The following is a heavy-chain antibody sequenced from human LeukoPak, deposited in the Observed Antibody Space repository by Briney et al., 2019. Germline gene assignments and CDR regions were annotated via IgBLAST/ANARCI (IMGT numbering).Heavy chain of an antibody. CDR3: ARVTVPVAAFYFDY. CDR1: GGSISNGSNY. D-gene: IGHD6-19*01. J-gene: IGHJ4*02. Sequence: SQTLSLTCTVSGGSISNGSNYWSWIRQPAGKGLEWIGHIFTSGRTNYSPSLKSRVTISVDTSKNQFSLKLSSVTAADTAVYYCARVTVPVAAFYFDYWGQGTLVTVSS. V-gene: IGHV4-61*09. CDR2: IFTSGRT.